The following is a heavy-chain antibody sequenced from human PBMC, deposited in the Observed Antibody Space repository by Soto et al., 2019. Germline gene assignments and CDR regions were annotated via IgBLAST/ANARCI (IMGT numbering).Heavy chain of an antibody. CDR3: AKGPTGYHDY. CDR2: ISYDGSNK. Sequence: GGSLRLSCAASGFTFSSYGMHWVRQAPGKGLEWVAVISYDGSNKYYADSAKGRFTISRDNSKNTLYLQMNSLRAEDTAVYYCAKGPTGYHDYWGQGTLVTVSS. V-gene: IGHV3-30*18. D-gene: IGHD2-2*01. J-gene: IGHJ4*02. CDR1: GFTFSSYG.